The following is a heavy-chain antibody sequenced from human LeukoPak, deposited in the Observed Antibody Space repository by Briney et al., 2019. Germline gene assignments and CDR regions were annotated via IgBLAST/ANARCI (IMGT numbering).Heavy chain of an antibody. CDR3: ARVGATSGYDYHYYGMDV. Sequence: GASVKVSCKASGYTFTSYYMHWVRQAPGQGLEWMGIINPSGGSTSYAQKFQGRVTMTRDTSTSTVYMGLSSLRSEDTAVYYCARVGATSGYDYHYYGMDVWGKGTTVTVSS. CDR2: INPSGGST. J-gene: IGHJ6*04. D-gene: IGHD5-12*01. CDR1: GYTFTSYY. V-gene: IGHV1-46*01.